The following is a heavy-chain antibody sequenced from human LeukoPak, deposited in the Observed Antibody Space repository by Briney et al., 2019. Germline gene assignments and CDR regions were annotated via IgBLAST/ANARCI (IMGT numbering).Heavy chain of an antibody. V-gene: IGHV1-69*13. Sequence: SVKVSCKASGGTFSSYAISWVRQAPGQGLEWMGGIIPIFGTANYAQKFQGRVTITADESTSTAYMELSSLRSEDTAVYYCARGNLDTAMGYYYYGMDVWGQGTTVTVS. CDR2: IIPIFGTA. CDR1: GGTFSSYA. J-gene: IGHJ6*02. D-gene: IGHD5-18*01. CDR3: ARGNLDTAMGYYYYGMDV.